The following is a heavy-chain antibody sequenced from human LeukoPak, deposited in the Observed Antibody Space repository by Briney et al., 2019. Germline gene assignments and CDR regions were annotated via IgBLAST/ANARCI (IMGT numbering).Heavy chain of an antibody. D-gene: IGHD6-19*01. Sequence: SETLSLTCAVYGGSFSGYYWSWIRQPPGKGLEWIGEINHSGSTNYNPSLKSRVTMSVDTSKNQFSLKLSSVTAADTAVYYCARGAAVAGRSFRFDPWGQGTLVTVSS. CDR2: INHSGST. CDR1: GGSFSGYY. J-gene: IGHJ5*02. V-gene: IGHV4-34*01. CDR3: ARGAAVAGRSFRFDP.